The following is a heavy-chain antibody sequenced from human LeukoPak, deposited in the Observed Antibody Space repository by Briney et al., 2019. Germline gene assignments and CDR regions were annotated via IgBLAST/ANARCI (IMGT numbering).Heavy chain of an antibody. V-gene: IGHV4-59*01. CDR3: TRGAGWLIDY. D-gene: IGHD3-16*01. CDR1: DDSISDYY. Sequence: SETLSLTCTVSDDSISDYYRGWNRQPPGKGLEWIGYFHNSGTSTYNPSLKSRVTISADTSKNQFSLKLNSLTTADSAVYYCTRGAGWLIDYWGQGILVTVSS. CDR2: FHNSGTS. J-gene: IGHJ4*02.